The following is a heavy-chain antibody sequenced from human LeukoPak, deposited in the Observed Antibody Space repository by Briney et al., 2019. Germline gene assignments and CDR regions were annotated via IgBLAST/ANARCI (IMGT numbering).Heavy chain of an antibody. V-gene: IGHV4-59*01. CDR3: ARTAVAGLLHYYYYYMDV. Sequence: SETLSLTCTVSGGSISNYYWNWIRQPPGKGLEWIGYVYYTGSTNYNPSLKTRVTMSVDTSKNQFSLNLKSVTPDDTAVYYCARTAVAGLLHYYYYYMDVWGKGTTVTVSS. CDR1: GGSISNYY. D-gene: IGHD6-19*01. J-gene: IGHJ6*03. CDR2: VYYTGST.